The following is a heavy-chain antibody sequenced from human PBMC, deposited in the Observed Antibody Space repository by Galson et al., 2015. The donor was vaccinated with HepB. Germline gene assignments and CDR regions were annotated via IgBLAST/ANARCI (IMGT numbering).Heavy chain of an antibody. V-gene: IGHV3-30-3*01. J-gene: IGHJ1*01. D-gene: IGHD3-22*01. CDR2: ISYDENSK. CDR1: GFTFRNYA. Sequence: SLRLSCAASGFTFRNYAIHWVRQAPGKGLEWVAVISYDENSKYYADSVKGRFTISRDNSKNTLYLQMNSLRDEDTAVYYCAREDSSGYSPFQHWGQGTLVTVSS. CDR3: AREDSSGYSPFQH.